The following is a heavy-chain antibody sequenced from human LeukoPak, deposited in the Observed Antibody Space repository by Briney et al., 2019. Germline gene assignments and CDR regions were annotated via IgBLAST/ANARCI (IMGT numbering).Heavy chain of an antibody. D-gene: IGHD2-15*01. Sequence: PSETLSLTCAVYGGSFSGYYWSWIRQPPGKGLEWIGEINHSGSTNYNPSLKSRVTISVDTSKNQFSLKLSSVTAADTAVYYCARGHGSGRFQHWGQGTLVTVSS. CDR3: ARGHGSGRFQH. V-gene: IGHV4-34*01. CDR1: GGSFSGYY. CDR2: INHSGST. J-gene: IGHJ1*01.